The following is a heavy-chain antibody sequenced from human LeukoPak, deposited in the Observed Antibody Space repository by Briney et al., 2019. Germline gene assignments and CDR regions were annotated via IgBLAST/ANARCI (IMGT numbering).Heavy chain of an antibody. Sequence: ASVKVSCKASGYTFPDFGFIWVRQAPGQGLEWMGWVSTYNGDTDYAKKFQDRVTMTTESSTQTTFMELRNLRSDDTAVYYCARAESMALYFLYWGQGTLVSVSS. V-gene: IGHV1-18*01. CDR3: ARAESMALYFLY. J-gene: IGHJ1*01. D-gene: IGHD1-14*01. CDR1: GYTFPDFG. CDR2: VSTYNGDT.